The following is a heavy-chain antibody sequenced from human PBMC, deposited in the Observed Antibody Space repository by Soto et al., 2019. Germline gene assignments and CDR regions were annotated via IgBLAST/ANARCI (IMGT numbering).Heavy chain of an antibody. CDR3: ARVNSSPPPQDQAGMDV. D-gene: IGHD6-13*01. V-gene: IGHV3-30-3*01. Sequence: GGSLRLSCAASGFTFSSYAMHWVRQAPGKGLEWVAVISYDGSNKYYADSVKGRFTISRDNSKNTLYLQMNSLRAEDTAVYYCARVNSSPPPQDQAGMDVWGQGTTVTVSS. J-gene: IGHJ6*02. CDR2: ISYDGSNK. CDR1: GFTFSSYA.